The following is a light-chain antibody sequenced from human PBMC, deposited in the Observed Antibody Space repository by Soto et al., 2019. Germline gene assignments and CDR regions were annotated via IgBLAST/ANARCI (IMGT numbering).Light chain of an antibody. CDR3: QQYAGPPTT. V-gene: IGKV3-20*01. J-gene: IGKJ5*01. Sequence: EIVFTQSPCTLSLSPGDRATLSCMASQTVSNNYLAWCQQKPGQAPRVIMYGASRRATGIPDRFSGGGSGTDFTLTISRLEPEDFAVYFCQQYAGPPTTFGQGTRLEIK. CDR1: QTVSNNY. CDR2: GAS.